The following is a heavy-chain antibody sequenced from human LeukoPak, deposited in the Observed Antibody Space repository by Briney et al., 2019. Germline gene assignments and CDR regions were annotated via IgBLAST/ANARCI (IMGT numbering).Heavy chain of an antibody. D-gene: IGHD6-13*01. Sequence: PGGSLRLSCAASGFTFSSYAMSWVRQAPGKGLEWVSAISGSGGSTYYADSVKGRFTISRDNSKNTLYLQMNSLRAEETAVYYCARDLSSSWYPYFDYWGQGTLVTVSS. J-gene: IGHJ4*02. CDR1: GFTFSSYA. CDR2: ISGSGGST. V-gene: IGHV3-23*01. CDR3: ARDLSSSWYPYFDY.